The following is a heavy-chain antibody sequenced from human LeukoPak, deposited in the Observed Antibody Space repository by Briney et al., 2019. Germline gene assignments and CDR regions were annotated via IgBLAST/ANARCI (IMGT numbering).Heavy chain of an antibody. J-gene: IGHJ4*02. D-gene: IGHD4-23*01. CDR1: GGSFSGYY. V-gene: IGHV4-34*01. CDR3: ARAKDYGGNAPCRVDY. Sequence: KPSETLSLTCAVYGGSFSGYYWSWIRQPPGKGLDGIGEINHSGSTNYNPSLKSRVTISVDTSKNQFSLKLSSVTAADTAVYYCARAKDYGGNAPCRVDYWGQGTLVTVSS. CDR2: INHSGST.